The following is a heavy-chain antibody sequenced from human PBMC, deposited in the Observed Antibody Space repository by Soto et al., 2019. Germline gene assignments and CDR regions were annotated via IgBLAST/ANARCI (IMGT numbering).Heavy chain of an antibody. V-gene: IGHV4-39*01. D-gene: IGHD3-3*01. CDR2: IYYSGST. Sequence: PSETLSLTCTVSGGSISSSSYYWGWIRQPPGKGLEWIGSIYYSGSTYYNPSLKSRVTISVDTSKNQFSLKLSSVTAADTAVYYCARGELLEWLLDYWGQGTLVTVSS. CDR1: GGSISSSSYY. CDR3: ARGELLEWLLDY. J-gene: IGHJ4*02.